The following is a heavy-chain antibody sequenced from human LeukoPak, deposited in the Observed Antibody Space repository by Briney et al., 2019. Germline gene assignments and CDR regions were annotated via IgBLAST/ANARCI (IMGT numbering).Heavy chain of an antibody. CDR1: AYSISNSNW. CDR3: ARFNSTYYYYDY. Sequence: SETLSLTCGVSAYSISNSNWWGWIRQPPGKGLEWIGYIDYGGSTNYNPSLKSRATLSVDTSRNQFSLKLSSVTALDTAVYYCARFNSTYYYYDYWGQGTLVTVSS. V-gene: IGHV4-28*06. CDR2: IDYGGST. J-gene: IGHJ4*02. D-gene: IGHD2/OR15-2a*01.